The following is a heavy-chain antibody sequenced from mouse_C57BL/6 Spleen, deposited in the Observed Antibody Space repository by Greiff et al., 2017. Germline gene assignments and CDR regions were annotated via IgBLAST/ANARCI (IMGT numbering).Heavy chain of an antibody. CDR1: GFTFRDYG. J-gene: IGHJ4*01. CDR2: ISSGSSTI. CDR3: ARVYYAMDY. Sequence: EVKLVESGGGLVKPGGSLKLSCAASGFTFRDYGMHWVRQAPEKGLEWVAYISSGSSTIYYADTVKGRFTISRDNAKNTLFLQMTSLRSEDTAMYYCARVYYAMDYWGQGTSVTVSS. V-gene: IGHV5-17*01.